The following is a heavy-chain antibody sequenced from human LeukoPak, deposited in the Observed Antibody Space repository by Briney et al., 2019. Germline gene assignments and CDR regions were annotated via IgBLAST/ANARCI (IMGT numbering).Heavy chain of an antibody. CDR2: MNPNSGNT. D-gene: IGHD3-3*01. J-gene: IGHJ4*02. V-gene: IGHV1-8*01. CDR1: GYTFTSYD. Sequence: GASVKVSCKASGYTFTSYDINWVRQATGQGLEWMGWMNPNSGNTGYAQKFQGRVTMTRNTSISTAYMELSSLRSEDTAVYYCARRLRITIFGVVDLWGQGTLVTVSS. CDR3: ARRLRITIFGVVDL.